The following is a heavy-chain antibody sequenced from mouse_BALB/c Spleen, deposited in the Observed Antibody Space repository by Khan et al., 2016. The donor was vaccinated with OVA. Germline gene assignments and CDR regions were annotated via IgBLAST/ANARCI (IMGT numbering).Heavy chain of an antibody. D-gene: IGHD1-1*01. CDR1: GFTSTDYY. V-gene: IGHV7-3*02. Sequence: EVQLQESGGGLVQPGGSLRLSCAISGFTSTDYYMNWVRQPPGKALEWLAFISHKTYGYTTEYSASVKGRFTISRDNSQSILYFQMNTLRPEDSATYYWARALYGSSWYFDVWGAGTTVTVSS. CDR3: ARALYGSSWYFDV. CDR2: ISHKTYGYTT. J-gene: IGHJ1*01.